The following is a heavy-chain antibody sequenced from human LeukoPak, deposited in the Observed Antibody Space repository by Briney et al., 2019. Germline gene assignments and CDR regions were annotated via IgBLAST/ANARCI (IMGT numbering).Heavy chain of an antibody. CDR3: ARGLVPGFLDY. J-gene: IGHJ4*02. Sequence: GRSLRLSCAASGFTFSSYAISWVRQAPGKGLEWVSAISGSGGSTYYADSVKGRFTISRNNSKNTLYLQMNSLRAEDTAVYYCARGLVPGFLDYWGQGTPVTVSS. V-gene: IGHV3-23*01. CDR1: GFTFSSYA. CDR2: ISGSGGST. D-gene: IGHD4-11*01.